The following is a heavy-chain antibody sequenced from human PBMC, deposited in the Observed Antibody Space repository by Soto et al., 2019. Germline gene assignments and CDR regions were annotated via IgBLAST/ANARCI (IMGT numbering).Heavy chain of an antibody. D-gene: IGHD6-19*01. Sequence: PGGSLRLSCAASGFTFSNYWMHWVRQAPGKGLVWVSRINFDGSSTSYADSVKGRFTISRDNAKNTLYLQMNSLRAEDTAVYYCATPSKIGYSSGWALEYFQHWGQGTLVTVSS. CDR2: INFDGSST. CDR3: ATPSKIGYSSGWALEYFQH. J-gene: IGHJ1*01. V-gene: IGHV3-74*01. CDR1: GFTFSNYW.